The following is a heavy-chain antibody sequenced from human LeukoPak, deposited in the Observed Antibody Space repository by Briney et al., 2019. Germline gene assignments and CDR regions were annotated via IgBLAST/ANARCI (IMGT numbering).Heavy chain of an antibody. CDR2: IFYSGGT. D-gene: IGHD6-13*01. V-gene: IGHV4-39*07. CDR3: ARGIAAAGNRPFDY. CDR1: GGSLNTPNYY. Sequence: SETLSLTCTVSGGSLNTPNYYWGWIRQTPGKGLEWIGNIFYSGGTYYSPSLTSRVTISLDTSRSQFSLRLNSVTAADTAVYYCARGIAAAGNRPFDYWGQGTLVTVSS. J-gene: IGHJ4*02.